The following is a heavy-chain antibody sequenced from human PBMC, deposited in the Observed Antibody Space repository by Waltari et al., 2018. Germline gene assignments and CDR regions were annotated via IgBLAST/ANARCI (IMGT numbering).Heavy chain of an antibody. Sequence: QVQLVQSGAEVKKPGSSVKVSCKASGGTFSSYAISWVRQAPGQGLEWMGGIIPILGIANSAQKFQGRVTITADESTRTADMALSSLRSEVTAVYYCAGDSAAAGTSYHTYIDDYWGQGTLVTVSS. CDR2: IIPILGIA. V-gene: IGHV1-69*04. D-gene: IGHD6-13*01. CDR1: GGTFSSYA. J-gene: IGHJ4*02. CDR3: AGDSAAAGTSYHTYIDDY.